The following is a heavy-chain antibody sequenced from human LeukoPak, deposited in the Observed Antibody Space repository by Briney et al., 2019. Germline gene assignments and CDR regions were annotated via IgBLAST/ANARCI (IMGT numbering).Heavy chain of an antibody. Sequence: GASVKVSCKASGYTFTGYYMHWVRQAPGQGLEWMGWINPNSGGTNYAQKFQGRVTMTRDTSISTAYMELSRLRSDDTAVYYCARSYYYDSSGYYYLKAFDIWGQGTMVTVSS. J-gene: IGHJ3*02. CDR1: GYTFTGYY. CDR2: INPNSGGT. CDR3: ARSYYYDSSGYYYLKAFDI. D-gene: IGHD3-22*01. V-gene: IGHV1-2*02.